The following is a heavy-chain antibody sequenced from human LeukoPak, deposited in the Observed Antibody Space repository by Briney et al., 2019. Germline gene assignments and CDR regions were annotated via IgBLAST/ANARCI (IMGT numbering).Heavy chain of an antibody. J-gene: IGHJ2*01. CDR1: GGSISSSSYY. V-gene: IGHV4-61*01. CDR2: ICYSGST. CDR3: ARVPYCGGDCYYNWYFDL. Sequence: PSETLSLTCTVSGGSISSSSYYWSWIRQPPGKGLEWIGYICYSGSTNYNPSLKSRVTISVDTSKNQFSLKLSSVTAADTAVYYCARVPYCGGDCYYNWYFDLWGRGTLVTVSS. D-gene: IGHD2-21*02.